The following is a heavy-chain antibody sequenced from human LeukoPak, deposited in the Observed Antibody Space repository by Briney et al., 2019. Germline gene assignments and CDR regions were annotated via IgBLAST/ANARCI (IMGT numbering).Heavy chain of an antibody. CDR1: GFTFSSYA. CDR3: AKVSLLWFGEFL. V-gene: IGHV3-23*01. D-gene: IGHD3-10*01. Sequence: GGSLRLSCAASGFTFSSYAMSWVRQAPGKGLEWVSAISGSGGSTYYVDSVKGRFTISRDNSKNTLYLQMNSLRAEDTAVYYCAKVSLLWFGEFLWGQGTLVTVSS. CDR2: ISGSGGST. J-gene: IGHJ4*02.